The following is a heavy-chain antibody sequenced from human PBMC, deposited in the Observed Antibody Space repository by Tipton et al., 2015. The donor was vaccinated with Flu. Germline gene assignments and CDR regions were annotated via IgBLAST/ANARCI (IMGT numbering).Heavy chain of an antibody. Sequence: QLVQSGAEVKKPGESLRISCKGSGYSFTSYWISWVRQMPGKGLEWMGRIDPSDSYTNYSPSFQGHVTISADKSISTAYLQWSSLKASDTAMYYCARAAVTPGHNPDYYYMDVWGKGTTVTVSS. D-gene: IGHD4-23*01. V-gene: IGHV5-10-1*01. J-gene: IGHJ6*03. CDR3: ARAAVTPGHNPDYYYMDV. CDR2: IDPSDSYT. CDR1: GYSFTSYW.